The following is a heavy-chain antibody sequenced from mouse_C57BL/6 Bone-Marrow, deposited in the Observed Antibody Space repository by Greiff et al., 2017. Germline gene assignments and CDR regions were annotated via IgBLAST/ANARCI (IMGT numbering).Heavy chain of an antibody. CDR1: GYAFSSSW. CDR3: AREGLGKAWFAY. CDR2: IYPGDGDT. Sequence: QVQLQQSGPELVKPGASVKISCKASGYAFSSSWMNWVKQRPGKGLEWIGRIYPGDGDTNYNGKFKGKATLTADKSSSTAYMQLSSLTSEDSAVYFCAREGLGKAWFAYWGQGTLVTGSA. V-gene: IGHV1-82*01. J-gene: IGHJ3*01. D-gene: IGHD4-1*01.